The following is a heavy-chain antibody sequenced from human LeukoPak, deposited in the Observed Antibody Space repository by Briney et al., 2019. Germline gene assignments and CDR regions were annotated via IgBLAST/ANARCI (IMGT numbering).Heavy chain of an antibody. CDR2: IYSSDTT. V-gene: IGHV3-48*02. D-gene: IGHD3-10*01. J-gene: IGHJ3*02. CDR3: ARDLHYAFDI. Sequence: PGGSLRLSCAASGFTFSGYAMNWVRQAPGKGLEWVSHIYSSDTTYADSVKGRFTISRDNAKNSLYLQMNSLRDEDTAVYYCARDLHYAFDIWGQGTMVIASS. CDR1: GFTFSGYA.